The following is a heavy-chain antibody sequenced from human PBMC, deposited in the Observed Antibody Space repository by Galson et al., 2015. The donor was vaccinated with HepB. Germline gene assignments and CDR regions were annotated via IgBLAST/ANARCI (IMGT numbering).Heavy chain of an antibody. V-gene: IGHV7-4-1*02. CDR1: GYTFTTYA. J-gene: IGHJ4*02. Sequence: SVKVSCKASGYTFTTYAMNWVRQAPGQGLEWMGWINTNTGNPTYAQGFTGRFVFSLNTSVSTAYLQISSLKAEDTAVYYCARDLTRFWSGPCLDYWGQGTLVTVSS. D-gene: IGHD3-3*01. CDR2: INTNTGNP. CDR3: ARDLTRFWSGPCLDY.